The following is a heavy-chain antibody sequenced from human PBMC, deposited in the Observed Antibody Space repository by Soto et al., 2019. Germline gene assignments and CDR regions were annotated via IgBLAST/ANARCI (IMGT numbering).Heavy chain of an antibody. CDR1: GFTFSNYG. D-gene: IGHD6-19*01. J-gene: IGHJ4*02. CDR2: ISYDGSNQ. Sequence: QVQLVESGGGVAQPGRSLRLSCAASGFTFSNYGMHWVRQAPGKGLEWVGVISYDGSNQYYADSVEGRITISRDNSNNMLFLQVYSLIPEDTAVYYRAKDGYIYTSGRYAPSFDYWGQGTLVTVS. CDR3: AKDGYIYTSGRYAPSFDY. V-gene: IGHV3-30*18.